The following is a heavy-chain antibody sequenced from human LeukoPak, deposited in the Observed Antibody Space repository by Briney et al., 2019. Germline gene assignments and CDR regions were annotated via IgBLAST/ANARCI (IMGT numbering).Heavy chain of an antibody. Sequence: SETLSLTCTVSGGSISSSSYYWGWIRQPPGKGLEWIGSIYHSGSTYYNPSLKSRVTISVDTSKNQFSLKLSSVTAADTAVYYCARYSSSSAALDYWGQGTLVTVSS. CDR3: ARYSSSSAALDY. CDR2: IYHSGST. V-gene: IGHV4-39*01. D-gene: IGHD6-6*01. J-gene: IGHJ4*02. CDR1: GGSISSSSYY.